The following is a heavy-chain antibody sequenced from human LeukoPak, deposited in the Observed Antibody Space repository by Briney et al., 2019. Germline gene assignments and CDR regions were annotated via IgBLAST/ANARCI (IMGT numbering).Heavy chain of an antibody. CDR1: GFTFSNYG. J-gene: IGHJ4*02. CDR3: ARERGYSYGAHCDY. CDR2: IWYDGSNK. D-gene: IGHD5-18*01. V-gene: IGHV3-33*08. Sequence: GRSLRLSCAASGFTFSNYGMHWVRQAPGKGLEWVAVIWYDGSNKYYADSVKGRFTISRDNSKNTVYLQMNSLRAEDTAVYYCARERGYSYGAHCDYWGQGTLVTVSS.